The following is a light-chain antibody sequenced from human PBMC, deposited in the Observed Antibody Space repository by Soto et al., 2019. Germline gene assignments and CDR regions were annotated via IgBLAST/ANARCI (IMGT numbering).Light chain of an antibody. CDR3: SSYTSGSTLVV. Sequence: QSALTQPASVSGSPGQSITISCTGTSSDVGGYNYVSWYQQHPGKAPKLMIYEVSNLPSEVSNRFSGSKSGNTASLTISGLQAEDEGTYYCSSYTSGSTLVVFGGGTKLTVL. J-gene: IGLJ2*01. CDR1: SSDVGGYNY. V-gene: IGLV2-14*01. CDR2: EVS.